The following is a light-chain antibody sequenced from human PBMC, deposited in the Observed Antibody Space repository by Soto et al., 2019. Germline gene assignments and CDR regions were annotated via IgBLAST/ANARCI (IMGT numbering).Light chain of an antibody. CDR3: QQYGSSPYT. CDR1: QSVSSSY. V-gene: IGKV3-20*01. Sequence: EIVLTQSPGTLSLSPGERATLSCRASQSVSSSYLAWYQQKPGQAPRLLIYGASSRATDIPDRFSGSGSGTDFTLTISRLEPEDFAVYYCQQYGSSPYTFGQGPKVDIK. J-gene: IGKJ2*01. CDR2: GAS.